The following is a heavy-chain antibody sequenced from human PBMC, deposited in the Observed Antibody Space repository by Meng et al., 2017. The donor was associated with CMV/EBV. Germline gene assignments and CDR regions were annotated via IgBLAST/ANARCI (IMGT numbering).Heavy chain of an antibody. Sequence: SGPTLVKPTQTLTLTCTFSGFSLSTSGMRVSWIRQPPGKALEWLARIDWDDDKFYSTSLKTRLTISKDTSKNQVVLTMTNMDPVDTATHYCARSYRDRYYYYGMDVWGQGTTVTVSS. CDR2: IDWDDDK. D-gene: IGHD4-11*01. V-gene: IGHV2-70D*14. CDR1: GFSLSTSGMR. CDR3: ARSYRDRYYYYGMDV. J-gene: IGHJ6*02.